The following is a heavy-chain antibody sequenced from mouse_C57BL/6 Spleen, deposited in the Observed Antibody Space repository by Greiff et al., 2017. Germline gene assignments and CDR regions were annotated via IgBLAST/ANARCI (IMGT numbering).Heavy chain of an antibody. J-gene: IGHJ2*01. CDR1: GFSLTSYG. V-gene: IGHV2-2*01. CDR2: IWSGGST. Sequence: QVQLQQSGPGLVQPSQSLSITCTVSGFSLTSYGVHWVRQSPGKGLEWLGVIWSGGSTDYNAAFISRLSISKDNSKSQVFFKMNSLQADDTAIYYCASLAYYSNYFDYWGKGTTLTVSS. CDR3: ASLAYYSNYFDY. D-gene: IGHD2-5*01.